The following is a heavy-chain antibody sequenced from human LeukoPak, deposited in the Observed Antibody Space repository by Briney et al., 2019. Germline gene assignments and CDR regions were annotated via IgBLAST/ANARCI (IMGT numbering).Heavy chain of an antibody. CDR1: GFTFSSYG. J-gene: IGHJ4*02. Sequence: PGGSLRLSCAASGFTFSSYGMHWVRQAPGKGLEWVAVISYDGSNKYYADSVKGRFTISRDNSKNTLYLQMNSLRAEDTAVYYCAKDSRPSSSGWYWGQGTLVTVSS. CDR3: AKDSRPSSSGWY. D-gene: IGHD6-19*01. CDR2: ISYDGSNK. V-gene: IGHV3-30*18.